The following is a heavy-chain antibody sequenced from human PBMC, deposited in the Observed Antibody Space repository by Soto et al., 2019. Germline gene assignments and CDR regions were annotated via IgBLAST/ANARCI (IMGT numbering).Heavy chain of an antibody. V-gene: IGHV1-69*01. CDR3: ARARARQGADHSSTSHGYGMDV. Sequence: QVQLVQSGAEVKKPGSSVKVSCKASGGTFSSYAISWVRQAPGQGLEWMGGIIPIFGTANYAQKFQGRVRITADESTSTAYMELSSVRSEYTAVYYGARARARQGADHSSTSHGYGMDVWGQGTTVTVSS. J-gene: IGHJ6*02. CDR1: GGTFSSYA. D-gene: IGHD2-2*01. CDR2: IIPIFGTA.